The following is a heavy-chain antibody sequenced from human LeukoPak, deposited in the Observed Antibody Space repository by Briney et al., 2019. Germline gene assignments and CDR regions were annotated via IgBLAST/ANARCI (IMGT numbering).Heavy chain of an antibody. CDR3: ARGFGSGYYGVFDY. Sequence: SETLSLTCTVSGGSISSYYWSWIRQPPGKGLEWIGYIYYSGSTNYNPTLKSRVTISVDTSKNQFSLKLSSVIAADTAVYYCARGFGSGYYGVFDYWGQGTLVTVSS. V-gene: IGHV4-59*01. D-gene: IGHD3-22*01. CDR1: GGSISSYY. CDR2: IYYSGST. J-gene: IGHJ4*02.